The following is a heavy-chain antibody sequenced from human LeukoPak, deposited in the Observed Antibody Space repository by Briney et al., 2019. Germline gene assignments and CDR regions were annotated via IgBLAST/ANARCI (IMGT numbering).Heavy chain of an antibody. Sequence: SETLSLTCAVYTGSFSAHYWSWIRQSPRKGLEWIGDIYHSGDTNCNPSLKTRVTMSVDTSKNQFSLKVNSVTAADTAVYYCAGTPVDRTLQLSAFDMWGQGTSVTVSS. CDR1: TGSFSAHY. J-gene: IGHJ3*02. D-gene: IGHD1-7*01. V-gene: IGHV4-34*01. CDR2: IYHSGDT. CDR3: AGTPVDRTLQLSAFDM.